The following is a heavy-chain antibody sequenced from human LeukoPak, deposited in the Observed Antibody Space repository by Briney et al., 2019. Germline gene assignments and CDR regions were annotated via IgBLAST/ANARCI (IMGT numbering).Heavy chain of an antibody. V-gene: IGHV1-18*01. J-gene: IGHJ4*02. CDR3: ARGGYYYDSSGYTQITY. CDR2: ISAYNGNT. CDR1: GYTFTSYG. Sequence: GASVKVSCKASGYTFTSYGISWVRQAPGQGLEWMGWISAYNGNTNYAQKLQGRVTMTTDTSTSTAYMELRSLRSDDTAVYYCARGGYYYDSSGYTQITYWGQGTLVTVSS. D-gene: IGHD3-22*01.